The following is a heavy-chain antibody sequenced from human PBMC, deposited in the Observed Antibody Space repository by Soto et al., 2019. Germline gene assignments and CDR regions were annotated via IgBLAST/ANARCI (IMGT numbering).Heavy chain of an antibody. V-gene: IGHV3-21*01. J-gene: IGHJ4*02. Sequence: EVQLVESGGGLVKPGGSLRLSCAASGFTFSSYFMNWVRQAPGKGLEWVSSISTSSSYIYYADSVKGRLTISRDNAKNSLYLQMNSLRAADTAVYYCARAATLWFGGSDYWGQGTLVTASS. CDR3: ARAATLWFGGSDY. D-gene: IGHD3-10*01. CDR1: GFTFSSYF. CDR2: ISTSSSYI.